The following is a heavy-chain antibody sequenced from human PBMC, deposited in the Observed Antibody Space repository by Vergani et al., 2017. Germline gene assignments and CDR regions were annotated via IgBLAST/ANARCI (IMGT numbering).Heavy chain of an antibody. V-gene: IGHV5-51*01. Sequence: EVQLVQSGAEVKKPGESLRISCKGSGYSFTSYWISWVRQLPGKGLEWMGIIYPGDSDTRYSPSFQGQVTISADKSISTAYLQWSSLKASDTAMYYCARXADIAAAGTGGKRKAFDIWGQGTMVTVSS. CDR2: IYPGDSDT. J-gene: IGHJ3*02. CDR1: GYSFTSYW. CDR3: ARXADIAAAGTGGKRKAFDI. D-gene: IGHD6-13*01.